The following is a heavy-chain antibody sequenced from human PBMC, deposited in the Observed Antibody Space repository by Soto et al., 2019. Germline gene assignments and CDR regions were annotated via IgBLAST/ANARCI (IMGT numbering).Heavy chain of an antibody. Sequence: EVQLVESGGGLVQPGGSLRLSCAGSGFTFSNYWMHWVRQAPGKGLEWVSRIDHDGPTDYADSVRGRFTISRDNAENTLYLQRNSLRPDDTAVYYCVRDSHGDYWGQGTLVTVSS. CDR2: IDHDGPT. J-gene: IGHJ4*02. V-gene: IGHV3-74*01. CDR3: VRDSHGDY. CDR1: GFTFSNYW.